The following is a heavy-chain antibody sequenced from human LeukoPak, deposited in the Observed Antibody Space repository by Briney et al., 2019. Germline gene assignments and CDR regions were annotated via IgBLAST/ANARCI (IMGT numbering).Heavy chain of an antibody. CDR2: ISYDGNNK. D-gene: IGHD6-19*01. CDR1: GFTFTSYA. Sequence: GGSLRLSCAASGFTFTSYAMHWVRQAPGKGLEWVSFISYDGNNKYYADSVKGRFTISRDNSKNTLYLQMNSLRAEDTAVYYCAKDGSGWGIDYWGQGTLVTVSS. V-gene: IGHV3-30-3*01. J-gene: IGHJ4*02. CDR3: AKDGSGWGIDY.